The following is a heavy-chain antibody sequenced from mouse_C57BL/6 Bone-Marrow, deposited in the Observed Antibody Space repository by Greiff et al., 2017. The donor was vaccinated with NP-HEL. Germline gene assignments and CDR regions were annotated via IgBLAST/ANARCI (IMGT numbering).Heavy chain of an antibody. D-gene: IGHD2-4*01. CDR1: GFNIKDDY. V-gene: IGHV14-4*01. CDR2: IDPENGDT. Sequence: EVQLQQSGAELVRPGASVKLSCTASGFNIKDDYMHWVKQRPEQGLEWIGWIDPENGDTEYASKFQGKATITADSSSNTSYLQLSSLTSEDTADYYWTTFNDYDGYYFDDWGQGTTLTVSS. CDR3: TTFNDYDGYYFDD. J-gene: IGHJ2*01.